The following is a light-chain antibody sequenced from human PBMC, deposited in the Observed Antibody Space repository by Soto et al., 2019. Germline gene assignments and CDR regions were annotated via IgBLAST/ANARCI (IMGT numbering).Light chain of an antibody. J-gene: IGKJ4*01. V-gene: IGKV1-5*01. Sequence: IEMTQSASPLSASVGDRATTTGGASQSTSSCLAWYHQKPGEAPKPLIYAASSLASGVPSRFSGSGSGTEFTPTISILHADDSATYYCQHYNSYSLTFGGGTKVDIK. CDR2: AAS. CDR1: QSTSSC. CDR3: QHYNSYSLT.